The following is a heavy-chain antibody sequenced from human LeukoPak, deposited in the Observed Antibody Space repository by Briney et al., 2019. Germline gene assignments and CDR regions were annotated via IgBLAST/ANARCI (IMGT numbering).Heavy chain of an antibody. V-gene: IGHV1-2*06. Sequence: ASVKVSCKASGYTFTGYYMHWVRQAPGQGLEWMGRINPNRGSTKYTQKFQGRVTMTRDTSISTAYMVLSRLRSDDTAVYYCARDYVKLHSSGWYSSGYWGQGTLVTVSS. CDR1: GYTFTGYY. CDR3: ARDYVKLHSSGWYSSGY. D-gene: IGHD6-19*01. CDR2: INPNRGST. J-gene: IGHJ4*02.